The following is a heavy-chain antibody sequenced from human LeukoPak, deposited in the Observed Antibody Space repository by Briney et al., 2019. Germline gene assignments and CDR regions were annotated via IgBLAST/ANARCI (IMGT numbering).Heavy chain of an antibody. J-gene: IGHJ4*02. CDR1: GYTFTGYY. CDR3: ARETYCSGGSCYSCDY. V-gene: IGHV1-2*02. Sequence: GASVKVSCKASGYTFTGYYMHWVRQAPGQGLEWMGWINPNSGGTNYAQKLQGRVTMTRDTSISTAYMELSRLRSDDTAVYYCARETYCSGGSCYSCDYWGQGTLVTVSS. CDR2: INPNSGGT. D-gene: IGHD2-15*01.